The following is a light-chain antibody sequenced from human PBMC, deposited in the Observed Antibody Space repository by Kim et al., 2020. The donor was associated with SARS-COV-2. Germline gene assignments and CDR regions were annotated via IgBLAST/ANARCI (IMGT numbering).Light chain of an antibody. CDR1: QNIGNL. V-gene: IGKV1-5*01. CDR3: QQYDSSSPLT. Sequence: DILMTQSPATLSASVGDRVTITCRASQNIGNLLAWYQHEPGKAPKLLIYDASSLASGVPSRFSGTGSGSEFTLTIRSLQPDDIATYYCQQYDSSSPLTFGQGTKVEIK. CDR2: DAS. J-gene: IGKJ1*01.